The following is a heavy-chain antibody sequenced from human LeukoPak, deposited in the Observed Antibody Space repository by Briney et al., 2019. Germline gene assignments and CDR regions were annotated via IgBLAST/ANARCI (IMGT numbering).Heavy chain of an antibody. CDR1: GGSISSYY. Sequence: PSETLSLTCTVSGGSISSYYWSWIRQPAGKGLEWIGRIYTSGSTNNNPSLKSRVTMSVDTSKNQFSLRLTSVTAADTAVYYCARAESGYSGYRNGYYYYYMDVWGKGTTVTVSS. J-gene: IGHJ6*03. CDR2: IYTSGST. CDR3: ARAESGYSGYRNGYYYYYMDV. D-gene: IGHD5-12*01. V-gene: IGHV4-4*07.